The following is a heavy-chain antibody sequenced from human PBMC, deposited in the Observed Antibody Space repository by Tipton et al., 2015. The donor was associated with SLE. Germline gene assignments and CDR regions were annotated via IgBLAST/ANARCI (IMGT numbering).Heavy chain of an antibody. CDR3: ARQGTGAPDAFDI. J-gene: IGHJ3*02. Sequence: TLSLTCTVSGGSISSHYWSWIRQPPGKGLEWIGYIYDSGSTNHNPSLKSRVTISVDTSKNQFSLKLSSVTAADTAVYYCARQGTGAPDAFDIWGQGTMVTVSS. CDR2: IYDSGST. CDR1: GGSISSHY. V-gene: IGHV4-59*08. D-gene: IGHD2-8*02.